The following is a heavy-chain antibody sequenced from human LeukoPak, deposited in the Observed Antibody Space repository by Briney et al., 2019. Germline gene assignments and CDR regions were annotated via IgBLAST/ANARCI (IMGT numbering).Heavy chain of an antibody. CDR2: ISSSSSYI. CDR3: ARGDGSGKGDY. J-gene: IGHJ4*02. D-gene: IGHD3-10*01. Sequence: GGSLRLSCAASGFTFSSYSMYWVRQAPGGGLEWVSSISSSSSYIYYADSVKGRFTISRDNAKNSLYLQMNSLRAEDTAVYYCARGDGSGKGDYWGQGTLVTVSS. V-gene: IGHV3-21*01. CDR1: GFTFSSYS.